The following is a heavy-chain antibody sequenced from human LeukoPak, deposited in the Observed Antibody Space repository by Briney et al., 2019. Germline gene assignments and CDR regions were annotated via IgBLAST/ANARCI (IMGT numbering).Heavy chain of an antibody. CDR3: ATDNYGTLDY. Sequence: ASVKVSCKASGYIFIDYEINWVRQAPGQGLEWMGWMNPKSGDTGYEQKFQGRVTMTRDTSISTVYLDLSGLTFDDTAVYYCATDNYGTLDYWGQGTLVTVSS. D-gene: IGHD3-16*01. CDR2: MNPKSGDT. V-gene: IGHV1-2*02. J-gene: IGHJ4*02. CDR1: GYIFIDYE.